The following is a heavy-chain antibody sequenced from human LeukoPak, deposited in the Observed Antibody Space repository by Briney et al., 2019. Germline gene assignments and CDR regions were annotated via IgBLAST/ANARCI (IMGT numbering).Heavy chain of an antibody. V-gene: IGHV5-51*01. CDR2: IYPGDSDT. Sequence: GESLKISCKGSGYTFTNYWIGWVRQMPGKGLEWMGIIYPGDSDTRYSPSFQGQVTISADKSISTAYLQWSSLKVSDTAMYFCARQKIYCVSACPPDYWGQGTLVTVSS. D-gene: IGHD2-21*02. CDR1: GYTFTNYW. J-gene: IGHJ4*02. CDR3: ARQKIYCVSACPPDY.